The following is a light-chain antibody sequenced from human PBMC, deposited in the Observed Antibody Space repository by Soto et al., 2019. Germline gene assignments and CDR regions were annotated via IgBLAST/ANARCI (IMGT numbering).Light chain of an antibody. CDR3: MKALQTPLT. CDR1: QSRLHSNGYNY. V-gene: IGKV2-28*01. J-gene: IGKJ4*01. CDR2: LGS. Sequence: DIVMTQSPLSLPVTPGEPASISCRSSQSRLHSNGYNYLDWYLQKPGQSPQLLIYLGSNRASGVPDRFSGSGSGTDFTLKISRVEAEDVGVYYCMKALQTPLTFGGGTKVDIK.